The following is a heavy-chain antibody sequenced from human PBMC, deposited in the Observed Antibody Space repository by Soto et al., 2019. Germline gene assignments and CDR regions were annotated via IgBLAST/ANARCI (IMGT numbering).Heavy chain of an antibody. Sequence: QVHLVQSGAEVKKPGASVKVSCKGSGYTFTSYGITWVRQAPGQGLEWMGWISAHNGNTDYAQKLQGRVTVTRDTAASTAYMELRSLRSAGTAVYYCARGRYGDSWGQGALVTVSS. V-gene: IGHV1-18*01. CDR2: ISAHNGNT. D-gene: IGHD1-1*01. CDR3: ARGRYGDS. J-gene: IGHJ4*02. CDR1: GYTFTSYG.